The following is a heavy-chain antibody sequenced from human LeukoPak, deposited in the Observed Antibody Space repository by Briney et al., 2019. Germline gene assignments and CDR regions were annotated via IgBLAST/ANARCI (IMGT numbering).Heavy chain of an antibody. CDR2: MHHSGSA. V-gene: IGHV4-59*01. J-gene: IGHJ6*02. D-gene: IGHD3-16*01. Sequence: SETLSLTCSVSGGSISCCHLIWMRQSPGKGLEWIGYMHHSGSASDNASFMSRVIILLDTPKNEFSLKLSSVIAADTAVYYCPRLGGTARMDVWGQGTTVTVS. CDR1: GGSISCCH. CDR3: PRLGGTARMDV.